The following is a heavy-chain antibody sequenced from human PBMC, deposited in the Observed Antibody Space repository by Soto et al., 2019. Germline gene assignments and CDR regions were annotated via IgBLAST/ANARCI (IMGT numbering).Heavy chain of an antibody. D-gene: IGHD1-26*01. Sequence: ASVKVSCKVSGYTFTSYAMHWVRQAPGQRLEWMGWINAGNGNTKYSQKFQGRVTITRDTSAGTVYMQLSSLTSEDTAVYYCARDDSGFSGSHYIDYFNYWGQGALVTVSS. J-gene: IGHJ4*02. CDR3: ARDDSGFSGSHYIDYFNY. CDR1: GYTFTSYA. V-gene: IGHV1-3*01. CDR2: INAGNGNT.